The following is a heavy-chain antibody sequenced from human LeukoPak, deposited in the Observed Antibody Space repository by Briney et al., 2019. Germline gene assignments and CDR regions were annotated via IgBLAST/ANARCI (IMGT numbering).Heavy chain of an antibody. D-gene: IGHD3-22*01. Sequence: PSETLSLTCTVSGGSISSGDYYWSWIRQPPGKGLEWIGYIYYSGSTYYNPSLKSRVTISVDTSKNQFSLKLSSVTAADTAVYYCASRRADYDSSGSFLDYWGQGTLVTVSS. CDR3: ASRRADYDSSGSFLDY. CDR1: GGSISSGDYY. V-gene: IGHV4-30-4*01. J-gene: IGHJ4*02. CDR2: IYYSGST.